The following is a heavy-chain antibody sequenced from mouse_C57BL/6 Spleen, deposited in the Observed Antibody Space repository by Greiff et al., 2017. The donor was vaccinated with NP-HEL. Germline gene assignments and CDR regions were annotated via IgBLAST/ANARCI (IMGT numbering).Heavy chain of an antibody. CDR2: ISYDGSN. V-gene: IGHV3-6*01. CDR1: GYSITSGYY. Sequence: EVQLVESGPGLVKPSQSLSLTCSVTGYSITSGYYWNWIRQFPGNKLEWMGYISYDGSNNYNPSLKNRISITRDTSKNQFFLKLNSVTTEDTATYYCARDAYYTPYYYAMDYWGQGTSVTVSS. D-gene: IGHD2-12*01. J-gene: IGHJ4*01. CDR3: ARDAYYTPYYYAMDY.